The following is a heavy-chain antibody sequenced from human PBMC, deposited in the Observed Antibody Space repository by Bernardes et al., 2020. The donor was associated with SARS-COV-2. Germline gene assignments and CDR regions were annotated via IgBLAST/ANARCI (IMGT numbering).Heavy chain of an antibody. CDR3: VKERPVGDY. J-gene: IGHJ4*02. V-gene: IGHV3-64D*06. D-gene: IGHD3-10*01. Sequence: GWSLRLSCSVSGFTLSEYPMHWVRQTPGKGLEYVSRISDNGATTHYGDSVKGRFTISGDNSKNTMYLQMNSLRVEDTAVYWCVKERPVGDYWGQGILVTVSS. CDR2: ISDNGATT. CDR1: GFTLSEYP.